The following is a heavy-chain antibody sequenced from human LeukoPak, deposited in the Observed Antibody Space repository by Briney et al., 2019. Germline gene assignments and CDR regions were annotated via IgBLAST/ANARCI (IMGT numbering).Heavy chain of an antibody. V-gene: IGHV4-4*07. D-gene: IGHD3-22*01. CDR2: IYTSGSA. J-gene: IGHJ3*02. CDR1: GGSISSYY. Sequence: PSETLSLNCTVSGGSISSYYWSWIRQPAGKGLEWIGRIYTSGSANYNPSLKSRVTMSLHTSKNQFSLKLSSVTAADTAVYYCARTESSGYYDDAFDIWGQGTMVTVSS. CDR3: ARTESSGYYDDAFDI.